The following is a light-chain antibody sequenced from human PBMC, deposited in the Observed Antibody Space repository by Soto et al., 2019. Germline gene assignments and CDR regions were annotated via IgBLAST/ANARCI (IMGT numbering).Light chain of an antibody. CDR3: QEYNNWPPMYT. V-gene: IGKV3-15*01. Sequence: EIVMTQSPATLSVSPGERATLSCRASQSVSSNLAWYQQKPGQAPRLLIYGASTRATGIPARFSGSGSGTEFPLTISSLQYEDFAVYDCQEYNNWPPMYTFRQGTKLEIK. CDR1: QSVSSN. CDR2: GAS. J-gene: IGKJ2*01.